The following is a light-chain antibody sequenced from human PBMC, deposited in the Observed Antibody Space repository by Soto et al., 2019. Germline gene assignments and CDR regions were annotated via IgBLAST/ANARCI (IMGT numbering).Light chain of an antibody. CDR3: QQYNSYWT. CDR1: QSISSW. J-gene: IGKJ1*01. V-gene: IGKV1-5*01. Sequence: DIQMAPSPSALSASGRYRGTITGRASQSISSWLAWYQQKPGKAPKLLIYDASSLESGVPSRFSGSGSGTEFTLTISSLQPDDFATYYCQQYNSYWTFGQGTKVDSK. CDR2: DAS.